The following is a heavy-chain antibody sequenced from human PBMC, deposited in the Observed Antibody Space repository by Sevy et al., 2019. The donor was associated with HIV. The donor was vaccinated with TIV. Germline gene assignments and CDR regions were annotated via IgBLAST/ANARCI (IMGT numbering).Heavy chain of an antibody. CDR2: IKEDGSEK. V-gene: IGHV3-7*01. J-gene: IGHJ4*02. Sequence: GGSVRLSCAASGFTFSSNWMSWVRQAPGKGLEWVANIKEDGSEKYYVDSVKGRFTISRDNAKNSLYLQMDSLRVEDTAVYYCARAQYWGQGALVTVSS. CDR3: ARAQY. CDR1: GFTFSSNW.